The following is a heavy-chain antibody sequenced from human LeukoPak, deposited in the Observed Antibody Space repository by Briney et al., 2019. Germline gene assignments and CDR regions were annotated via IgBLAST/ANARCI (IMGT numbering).Heavy chain of an antibody. CDR3: GVVRGV. CDR2: ISGSGSHI. Sequence: GGSLRLSCAASGFTFSTYSMNWVRQAPGKGLEWVSSISGSGSHIYYADSVKGRFTISRDNAENSLYLHMNSLRAEDTAVYYCGVVRGVWGQGTSVTVSS. V-gene: IGHV3-21*01. J-gene: IGHJ6*02. D-gene: IGHD3-10*01. CDR1: GFTFSTYS.